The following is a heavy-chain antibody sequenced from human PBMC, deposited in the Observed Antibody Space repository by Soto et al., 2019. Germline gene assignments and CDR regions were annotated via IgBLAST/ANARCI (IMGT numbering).Heavy chain of an antibody. D-gene: IGHD2-21*02. CDR3: AIVVVTAEPGPFDY. J-gene: IGHJ4*02. V-gene: IGHV3-48*02. Sequence: GGSLRLSCAASGFTFSSYSMNWVRQAPGKGLEWVSYISSSSSTIYYADSVKGRFTISRDNAKNSLYLQMNSLRDEDTAVYYCAIVVVTAEPGPFDYWGQGTLVTVSS. CDR2: ISSSSSTI. CDR1: GFTFSSYS.